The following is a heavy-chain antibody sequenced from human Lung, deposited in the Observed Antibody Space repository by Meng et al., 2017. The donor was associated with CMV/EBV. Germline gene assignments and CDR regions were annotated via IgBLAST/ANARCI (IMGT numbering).Heavy chain of an antibody. Sequence: VSXXVSCKPSGYTFNGYGINWVRQAPGQGLEWMAWISTYNGDTNYVQKFQGRATVTTDTSTGTVYMELRSLTSDDTAVYFCARGDWNIDYWGQGTLVTVSS. J-gene: IGHJ4*02. CDR2: ISTYNGDT. CDR1: GYTFNGYG. D-gene: IGHD1/OR15-1a*01. CDR3: ARGDWNIDY. V-gene: IGHV1-18*01.